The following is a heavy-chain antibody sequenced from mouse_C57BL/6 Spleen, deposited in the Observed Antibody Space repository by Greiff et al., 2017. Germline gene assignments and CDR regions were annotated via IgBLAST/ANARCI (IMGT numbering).Heavy chain of an antibody. V-gene: IGHV5-4*03. Sequence: EVKLVESGGGLVKPGGSLKLSCAASGFTFSSYAMSWVRQTPEKRLEWVATISDGGSYTYSPDNVKGRFTISRDNAKNNLYLQMSHLKSEDTAMYYCARVYDGYYEWYFDVWGTGTTVTVSS. D-gene: IGHD2-3*01. CDR1: GFTFSSYA. CDR2: ISDGGSYT. J-gene: IGHJ1*03. CDR3: ARVYDGYYEWYFDV.